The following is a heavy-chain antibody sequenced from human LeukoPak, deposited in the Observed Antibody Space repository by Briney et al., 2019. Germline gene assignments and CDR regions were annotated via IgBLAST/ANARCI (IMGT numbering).Heavy chain of an antibody. D-gene: IGHD1-26*01. CDR2: IYYTGTT. J-gene: IGHJ4*02. Sequence: SETLSLTCTVSGGSISSGGYYWSWIRQHPGKGLEWLGYIYYTGTTYYNPSLKSRVTISVDTSKNQFSLKLSSVTAADAAVYYCARGGLVPPFDYWGQGTLVTVSS. V-gene: IGHV4-31*03. CDR3: ARGGLVPPFDY. CDR1: GGSISSGGYY.